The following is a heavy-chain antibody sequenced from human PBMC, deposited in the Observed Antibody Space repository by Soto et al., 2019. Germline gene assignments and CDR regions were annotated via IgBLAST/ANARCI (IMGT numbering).Heavy chain of an antibody. CDR3: ARTGGGSGSYYYYGMDV. CDR1: RFTFGTYD. Sequence: GGSLRLSCAASRFTFGTYDMHWVRQATGKGLEWVSTIVTAGDTHYSGSVKGRFTISRENAKNSLFLQMNNLRAGDTAFYYCARTGGGSGSYYYYGMDVWGQGT. D-gene: IGHD3-10*01. V-gene: IGHV3-13*01. J-gene: IGHJ6*02. CDR2: IVTAGDT.